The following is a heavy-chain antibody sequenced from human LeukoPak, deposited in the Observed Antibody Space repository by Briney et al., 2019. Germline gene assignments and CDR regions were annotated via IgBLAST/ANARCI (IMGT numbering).Heavy chain of an antibody. CDR3: ARHDIYSYPFDY. D-gene: IGHD2-15*01. CDR1: GGSISSSSYY. CDR2: IYYSGST. V-gene: IGHV4-39*01. Sequence: SETLSLTCTVSGGSISSSSYYWGWIRQPPGKGLEWIGSIYYSGSTYYNPSLESRVTISVDTSKNQFSLKLSSVTAADTAVYYCARHDIYSYPFDYWGQGTLVTVSS. J-gene: IGHJ4*02.